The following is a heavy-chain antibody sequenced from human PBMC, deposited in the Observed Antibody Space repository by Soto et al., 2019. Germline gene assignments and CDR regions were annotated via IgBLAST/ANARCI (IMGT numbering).Heavy chain of an antibody. Sequence: SETLSLTCTVSGGSISSYYWSWIRQPPGKGLEWIGYIYYSGSTNYNPSLKSRVTISVDTSKNQFSLKLSSVTAADTAVYYCARVTYGDYLVDYWGQGTLVTVSS. D-gene: IGHD4-17*01. CDR1: GGSISSYY. CDR3: ARVTYGDYLVDY. J-gene: IGHJ4*02. V-gene: IGHV4-59*01. CDR2: IYYSGST.